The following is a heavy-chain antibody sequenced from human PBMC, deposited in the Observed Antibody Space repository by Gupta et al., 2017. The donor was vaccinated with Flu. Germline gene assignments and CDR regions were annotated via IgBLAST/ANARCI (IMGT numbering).Heavy chain of an antibody. CDR3: ARGHWDN. J-gene: IGHJ4*02. CDR2: ISSSGVK. Sequence: EVLLVESGVGLVQPGGSLRLSCTASGFDFNSYEMSWVRQAPGRGLEWVAFISSSGVKYYTDPVRGRFTISRDNANNLLYLQMSSLRGEDTAVYYCARGHWDNWGQGTLVTVSS. V-gene: IGHV3-48*03. CDR1: GFDFNSYE.